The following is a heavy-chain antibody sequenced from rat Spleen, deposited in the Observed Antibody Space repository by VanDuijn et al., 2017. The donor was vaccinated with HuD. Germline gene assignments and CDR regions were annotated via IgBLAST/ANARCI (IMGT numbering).Heavy chain of an antibody. Sequence: EVQLVESGGGLVQPGRSLKLSCAASGFTFSDYNMAWVRQAPKKGLEWVATISYDGSSTYYRDSVKGRFTLSRDNAKSTLYLQMDSLRSEDTATYYCASGTKLSPDYYDGYVRDAWGQGASVTVSS. CDR1: GFTFSDYN. J-gene: IGHJ4*01. V-gene: IGHV5-7*01. CDR2: ISYDGSST. D-gene: IGHD1-12*02. CDR3: ASGTKLSPDYYDGYVRDA.